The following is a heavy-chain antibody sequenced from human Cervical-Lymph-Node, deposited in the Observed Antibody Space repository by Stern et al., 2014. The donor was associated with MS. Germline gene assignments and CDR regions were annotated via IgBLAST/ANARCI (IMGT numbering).Heavy chain of an antibody. CDR1: GFTFSSYG. J-gene: IGHJ4*02. CDR2: IWYDGSNK. Sequence: VQLVESGGGVVQPGRSLRLSCAAAGFTFSSYGMHWVRQTPGKGLEWVAVIWYDGSNKYYAGSVKGRFTISRDNSENTLYLQMNSLRAEDTAVYYCARGDSSSPLEYWGQGTLVTVSS. CDR3: ARGDSSSPLEY. V-gene: IGHV3-33*01. D-gene: IGHD6-6*01.